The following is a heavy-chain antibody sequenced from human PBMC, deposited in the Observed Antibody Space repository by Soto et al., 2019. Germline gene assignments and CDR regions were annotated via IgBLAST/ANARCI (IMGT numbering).Heavy chain of an antibody. CDR3: AIHVDTKI. CDR1: VFTFSSYA. V-gene: IGHV3-30-3*01. D-gene: IGHD5-18*01. J-gene: IGHJ3*02. CDR2: ISYDGSNK. Sequence: PVGSLRLSCASSVFTFSSYAMHWVRHSPGKGLEWVAVISYDGSNKYYADSVKGRFTISRDNSKNTLYLQMNSLRAEDTAVYYCAIHVDTKIWGQGTMVSVS.